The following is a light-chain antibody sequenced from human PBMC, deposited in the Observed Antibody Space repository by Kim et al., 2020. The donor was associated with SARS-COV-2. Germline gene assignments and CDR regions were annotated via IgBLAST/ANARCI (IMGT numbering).Light chain of an antibody. CDR1: RSISSW. V-gene: IGKV1-5*01. CDR2: GAS. Sequence: ATGENRTTITSRDSRSISSWLAWYQQKPGQAPTLLIYGASSLASGVPSRFSGSGSGTDFTLTISSLQPDDFAIYSCQQYNTYPGTFGQGTKVEIK. CDR3: QQYNTYPGT. J-gene: IGKJ1*01.